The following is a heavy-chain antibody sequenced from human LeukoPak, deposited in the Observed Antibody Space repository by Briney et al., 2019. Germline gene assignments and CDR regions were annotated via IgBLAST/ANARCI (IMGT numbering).Heavy chain of an antibody. V-gene: IGHV4-59*01. CDR1: GGSMSSYY. D-gene: IGHD1-14*01. Sequence: SETLSLTCTISGGSMSSYYWTWIRQPPGKGLEWIGFIYYTGSTNYNPSLKSRVTISVDTSKNQFSLKLSSVTAADTAVYYCAGMRITTPTVRTLDYWGQGTLVTVSS. CDR2: IYYTGST. J-gene: IGHJ4*02. CDR3: AGMRITTPTVRTLDY.